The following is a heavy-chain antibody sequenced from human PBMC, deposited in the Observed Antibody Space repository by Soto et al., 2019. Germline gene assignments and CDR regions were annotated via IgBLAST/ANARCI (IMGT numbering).Heavy chain of an antibody. CDR3: VRDRYSSSGWFDP. J-gene: IGHJ5*02. V-gene: IGHV6-1*01. CDR2: TYYRSRFFS. Sequence: SQTLSLTCVISGDSVSSYSAAWNWIRQSPSGGLERLGRTYYRSRFFSDYAESVKSRIIINPDTSKNQFSLQLKSVTPEDTAVYYCVRDRYSSSGWFDPWGQGTPVTSPQ. CDR1: GDSVSSYSAA. D-gene: IGHD3-10*01.